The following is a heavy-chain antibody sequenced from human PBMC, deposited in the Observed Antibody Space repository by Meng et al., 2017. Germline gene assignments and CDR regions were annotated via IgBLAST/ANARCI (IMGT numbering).Heavy chain of an antibody. CDR2: ITKDGSRK. CDR3: ARDFDY. V-gene: IGHV3-30*16. CDR1: GFIFSNYE. Sequence: GGSGGGLVPPGRALTLSCAASGFIFSNYEMHWVRQAPGKGLEWVACITKDGSRKYYLGSVRGRFTISRDNSKNTLYLEMNSLRSEDTALYYCARDFDYWGQGTLVTVSS. J-gene: IGHJ4*02.